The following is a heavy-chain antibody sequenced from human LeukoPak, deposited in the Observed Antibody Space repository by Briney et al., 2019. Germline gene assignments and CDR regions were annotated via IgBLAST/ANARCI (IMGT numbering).Heavy chain of an antibody. D-gene: IGHD3-10*01. Sequence: GGSLRLSCAASGFTFSSYWMSWVRQAPGKGLEWVANIKQDGSEKYYVDSVKGRFTISRDNAKNSLYLQMNSLRAEDTAVYYCARDAPVLGVRGAALWGQGTPVTVSS. V-gene: IGHV3-7*03. CDR3: ARDAPVLGVRGAAL. J-gene: IGHJ4*02. CDR2: IKQDGSEK. CDR1: GFTFSSYW.